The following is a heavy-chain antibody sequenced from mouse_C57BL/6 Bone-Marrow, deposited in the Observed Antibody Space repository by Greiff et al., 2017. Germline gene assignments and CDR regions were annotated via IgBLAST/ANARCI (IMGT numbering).Heavy chain of an antibody. V-gene: IGHV1-50*01. Sequence: QVQLKESGAELVKPGASVKLSCKASGYTFTSYWMQWVKQRPGQGLEWIGEIDPSDSYTNYNQKFKGKATLTVDTSSSTAYMQRSSLTSEDSAVYYCARPLDSSGYVWFAYWGQGTLVTVSA. CDR3: ARPLDSSGYVWFAY. D-gene: IGHD3-2*02. CDR1: GYTFTSYW. J-gene: IGHJ3*01. CDR2: IDPSDSYT.